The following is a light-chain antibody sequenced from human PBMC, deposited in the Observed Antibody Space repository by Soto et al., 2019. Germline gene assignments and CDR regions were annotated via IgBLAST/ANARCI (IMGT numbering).Light chain of an antibody. Sequence: EKVMTQSPVTLSVSPGERATLSFRASQSVRSNLAWYQQKPGQAPRLLIYGATTRATGIPARFSGSGSGTEFTLTISSLQSEDFAVYYCQQYNDWWTFGQGTKVDI. CDR2: GAT. J-gene: IGKJ1*01. CDR3: QQYNDWWT. V-gene: IGKV3-15*01. CDR1: QSVRSN.